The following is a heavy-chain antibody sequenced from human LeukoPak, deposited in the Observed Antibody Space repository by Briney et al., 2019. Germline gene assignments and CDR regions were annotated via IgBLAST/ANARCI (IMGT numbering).Heavy chain of an antibody. V-gene: IGHV3-7*01. CDR1: GFTFSSYW. CDR2: IKQDGIGK. J-gene: IGHJ2*01. Sequence: GGSLRLSCVASGFTFSSYWMSWVRQAPGRGLEWVANIKQDGIGKYYADSAKGRFTISRDNTKNSVYLQMNSLRDEDTAVYYCGKDIAAGSTAWYFDLWGRGTLVTVSS. D-gene: IGHD6-13*01. CDR3: GKDIAAGSTAWYFDL.